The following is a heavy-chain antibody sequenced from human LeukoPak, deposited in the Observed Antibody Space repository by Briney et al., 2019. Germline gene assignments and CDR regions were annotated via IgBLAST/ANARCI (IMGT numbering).Heavy chain of an antibody. V-gene: IGHV3-21*01. CDR3: ARESSGSPDY. D-gene: IGHD1-26*01. Sequence: GGPLRLSCAASGFTFSSYSMNWVRQATGKGPEWVSSISSSSSYIYYADSVKGRFTISRDNAKNSLYLHMNSLRAEDTAVYYCARESSGSPDYWGQGTLVTVSS. CDR2: ISSSSSYI. J-gene: IGHJ4*02. CDR1: GFTFSSYS.